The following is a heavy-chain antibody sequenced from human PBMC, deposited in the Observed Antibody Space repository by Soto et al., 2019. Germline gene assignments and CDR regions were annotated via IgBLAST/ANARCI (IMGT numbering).Heavy chain of an antibody. Sequence: QAGGSLRLSCAASGFTFKSYAMSWVRQPPGKGLEWVSGSSGSGGTTYHADSVKGRFTISRDNSKNTLYLQMNSLRVEDTAVYYCAKEPYSSFVLGTFHYWGQGALVTVSS. J-gene: IGHJ4*02. CDR2: SSGSGGTT. D-gene: IGHD6-19*01. V-gene: IGHV3-23*01. CDR1: GFTFKSYA. CDR3: AKEPYSSFVLGTFHY.